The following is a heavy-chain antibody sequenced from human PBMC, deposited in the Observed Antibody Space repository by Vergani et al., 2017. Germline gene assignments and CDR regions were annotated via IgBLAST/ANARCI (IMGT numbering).Heavy chain of an antibody. CDR1: GGSISSYY. CDR2: IYYSGST. V-gene: IGHV4-59*01. J-gene: IGHJ6*02. CDR3: ARTPRAPSTSHYYYYYGMDV. Sequence: QVQLQESGPGLVKPSETLSLTCTVSGGSISSYYWSWIRQPPGKGLEWIGYIYYSGSTNYNPSLKSRVTISVDTSKNQFSLKLSSVTAADTAVYYCARTPRAPSTSHYYYYYGMDVWGQGTTVTVSS. D-gene: IGHD2-2*01.